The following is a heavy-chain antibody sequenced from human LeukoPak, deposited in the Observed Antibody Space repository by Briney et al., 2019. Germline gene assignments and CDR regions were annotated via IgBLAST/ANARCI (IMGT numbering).Heavy chain of an antibody. CDR1: GYTFTGYY. CDR3: ARTKAYYDSSNDAFDI. J-gene: IGHJ3*02. V-gene: IGHV1-2*02. D-gene: IGHD3-22*01. Sequence: ASVKVSCKASGYTFTGYYMHWVRQATGQGLEWMGWINPNSGGTNYAQKFQGRVTMTRDTSISTAYMELSRLRSDDTAVYYCARTKAYYDSSNDAFDIWGQGTMVTVSS. CDR2: INPNSGGT.